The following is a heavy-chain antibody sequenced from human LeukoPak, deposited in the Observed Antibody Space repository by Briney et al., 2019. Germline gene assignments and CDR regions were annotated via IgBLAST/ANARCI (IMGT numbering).Heavy chain of an antibody. J-gene: IGHJ4*02. D-gene: IGHD2-15*01. CDR3: ANGIRYCSGGSCIDY. Sequence: GGSLGLSCAATGFTGSSNYMSWVRQAPGKGLDWVSVIYSGGSTYYADSVKGRFTISRDNSRNTLYLQMNSLRAEDTFVYHAANGIRYCSGGSCIDYWGQGTLVTVSS. CDR1: GFTGSSNY. CDR2: IYSGGST. V-gene: IGHV3-53*01.